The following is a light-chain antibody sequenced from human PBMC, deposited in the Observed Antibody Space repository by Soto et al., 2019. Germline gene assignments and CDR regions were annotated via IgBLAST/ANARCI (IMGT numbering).Light chain of an antibody. V-gene: IGKV3-15*01. Sequence: ELVMTQSPATLSVSPGERATLSCRASQSVSSKLAWYQQKPGQAPRLLIYGASTRATGIPARFSGSGSGTEFTLTISSLQSEDFAVYYCQQYNNGPPHTFGQGTKLEIK. CDR1: QSVSSK. CDR2: GAS. J-gene: IGKJ2*01. CDR3: QQYNNGPPHT.